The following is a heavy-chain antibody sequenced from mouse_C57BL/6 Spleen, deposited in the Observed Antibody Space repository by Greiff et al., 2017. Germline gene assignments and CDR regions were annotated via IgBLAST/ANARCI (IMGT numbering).Heavy chain of an antibody. J-gene: IGHJ4*01. V-gene: IGHV5-12*01. CDR1: GFTFSDYY. Sequence: DVKLVESGGGLVQPGGSLKLSCAASGFTFSDYYMYWVRQTPEQRLEWVAYISNGGGSTYYPDTVKGRFTISRDNAKNTLYLQMSRLKSEDTAMYYCARSEYHGDYAMDYWGQGSSVTVSS. CDR2: ISNGGGST. CDR3: ARSEYHGDYAMDY. D-gene: IGHD2-10*02.